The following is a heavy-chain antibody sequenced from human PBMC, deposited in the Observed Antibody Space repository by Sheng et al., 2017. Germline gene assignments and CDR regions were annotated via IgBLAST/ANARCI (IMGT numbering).Heavy chain of an antibody. CDR2: SITVGAP. D-gene: IGHD2-2*01. CDR3: AREARDHHSSTSCGFDY. Sequence: QVQLQESGPGLVKAFRRPCPSPALSLVAPSVVTTGAGSGSPQGRDWSGLGISITVGAPTTTPPSKSRVTISVDTSKNQFSLKLSSVTAADTAVYYCAREARDHHSSTSCGFDYWGQGTLVTVSS. CDR1: VAPSVVTT. J-gene: IGHJ4*02. V-gene: IGHV4-59*01.